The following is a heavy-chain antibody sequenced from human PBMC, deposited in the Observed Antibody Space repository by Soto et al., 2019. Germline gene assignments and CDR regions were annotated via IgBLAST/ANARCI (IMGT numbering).Heavy chain of an antibody. J-gene: IGHJ4*02. CDR3: ARGDDSSGLREYYFDY. V-gene: IGHV4-59*01. CDR1: GGSISSYY. D-gene: IGHD3-22*01. Sequence: PSETLSLTCTVSGGSISSYYWSWIRQPPGKGLEWIGYIYYSGSTNYNPSLKSRVTISVDTSKNQFSLKLSSVTAADTAVYYCARGDDSSGLREYYFDYRGQGTLVTVSS. CDR2: IYYSGST.